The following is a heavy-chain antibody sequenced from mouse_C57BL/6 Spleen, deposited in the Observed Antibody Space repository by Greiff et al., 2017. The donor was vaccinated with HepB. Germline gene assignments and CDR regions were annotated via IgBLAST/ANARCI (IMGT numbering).Heavy chain of an antibody. V-gene: IGHV2-2*01. CDR3: ARILITTVVATDFDV. Sequence: VKLVESGPGLVQPSQSLSITCTVSGFSLTSYGVHWVRQSPGKGLEWLGVIWSGGSTDYNAAFISRLSISKDNSKRQVFFKMNSLQADDTAIYYCARILITTVVATDFDVWGTGTTVTVSS. J-gene: IGHJ1*03. CDR1: GFSLTSYG. CDR2: IWSGGST. D-gene: IGHD1-1*01.